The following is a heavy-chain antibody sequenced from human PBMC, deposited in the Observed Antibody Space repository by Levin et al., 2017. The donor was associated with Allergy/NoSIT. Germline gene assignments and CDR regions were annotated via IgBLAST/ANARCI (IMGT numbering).Heavy chain of an antibody. V-gene: IGHV1-8*01. D-gene: IGHD6-19*01. CDR3: ARRVAGTWGYYFDY. CDR1: GYTFTSYD. Sequence: AASVKVSCKASGYTFTSYDINWVRQATGQGLEWMGWMNPNSGNTGYAQKFQGRVTMTRNTSISTAYMELSSLRSEDTAVYYCARRVAGTWGYYFDYWGQGTLVTVSS. J-gene: IGHJ4*02. CDR2: MNPNSGNT.